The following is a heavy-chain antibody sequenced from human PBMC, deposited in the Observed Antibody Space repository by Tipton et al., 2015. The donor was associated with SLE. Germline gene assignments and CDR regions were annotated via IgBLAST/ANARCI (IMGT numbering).Heavy chain of an antibody. CDR3: ARAAGAREGFDH. J-gene: IGHJ4*02. D-gene: IGHD1-26*01. Sequence: TLSLTCTVSGGSISSSSYYWGWIRQPPGKGLEWIGSIYYSGSTYYNPSLKSRVTISVDTSKNQFSLKLSSVTAADTSVYYCARAAGAREGFDHWGQGTLVTVSS. CDR1: GGSISSSSYY. CDR2: IYYSGST. V-gene: IGHV4-39*07.